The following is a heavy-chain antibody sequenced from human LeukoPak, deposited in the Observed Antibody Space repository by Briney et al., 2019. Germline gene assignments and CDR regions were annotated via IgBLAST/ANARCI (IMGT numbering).Heavy chain of an antibody. Sequence: GASAKVPCKASGVPFNSYAISWVRQAPGQGLEWMGGIIPIFGTANYAQKFQGRVTITADESTSTAYMERSSLRSEDTAVYYGGRVRVGVAVDYWGQGTLVTVSS. J-gene: IGHJ4*02. CDR2: IIPIFGTA. D-gene: IGHD6-19*01. CDR3: GRVRVGVAVDY. CDR1: GVPFNSYA. V-gene: IGHV1-69*13.